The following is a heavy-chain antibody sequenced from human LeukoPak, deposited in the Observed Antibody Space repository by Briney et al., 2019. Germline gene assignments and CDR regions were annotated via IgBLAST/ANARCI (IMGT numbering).Heavy chain of an antibody. V-gene: IGHV1-69*13. CDR1: GGTFSSYS. CDR3: AKSSHYYDILTGSQAPPNWFDP. J-gene: IGHJ5*02. CDR2: IIPIFGTA. D-gene: IGHD3-9*01. Sequence: GSSVKVSCKASGGTFSSYSISWVRQAPGQGLEWTGVIIPIFGTANYAQQFQGRVTITADESTSTAYMELSSLRSEDTAVYYCAKSSHYYDILTGSQAPPNWFDPWGQGTLVTVSS.